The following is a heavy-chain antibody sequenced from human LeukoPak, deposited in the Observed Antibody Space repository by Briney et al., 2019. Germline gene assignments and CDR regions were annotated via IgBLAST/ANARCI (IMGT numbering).Heavy chain of an antibody. V-gene: IGHV3-30*03. Sequence: GGSLRLSCAASGFTLSSYSMNWVRQAPGKGLEWVAVISYDGSNKYCADSVKGRFTISRDNSKNTLYLQMNSLRAEDTAVYYCARIAPIIRAFDYWGQGTLVTVSS. CDR3: ARIAPIIRAFDY. J-gene: IGHJ4*02. CDR1: GFTLSSYS. D-gene: IGHD5-24*01. CDR2: ISYDGSNK.